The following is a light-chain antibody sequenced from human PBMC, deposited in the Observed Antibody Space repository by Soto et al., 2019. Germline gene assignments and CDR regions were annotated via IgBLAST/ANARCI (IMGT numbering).Light chain of an antibody. Sequence: DIKMTQSPSTLSASVGDTVTITCRASQSISSWLAWYQQKPGKAPKVLIYKASSLESGVPSRFSGSGSGTEFTLTISRLQPDDSATYYCQQYQSRWTFGQGTKVEIK. CDR3: QQYQSRWT. CDR2: KAS. V-gene: IGKV1-5*03. J-gene: IGKJ1*01. CDR1: QSISSW.